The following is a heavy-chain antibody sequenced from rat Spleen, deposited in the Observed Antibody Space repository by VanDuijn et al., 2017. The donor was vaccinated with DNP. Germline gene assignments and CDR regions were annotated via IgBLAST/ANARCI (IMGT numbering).Heavy chain of an antibody. CDR2: ITNTGDGS. J-gene: IGHJ2*01. Sequence: EVQLVESGGGLVQPGNSLKLSCAASGFIFSNYWMTWIRQAPGKGLEWVASITNTGDGSYYSDSVKGRFSISRDNTKSTLYLQVNSLRSEDTATYYCAGRPPPTRGPFDYWGQGVMVTVSS. CDR1: GFIFSNYW. D-gene: IGHD1-4*01. V-gene: IGHV5-31*01. CDR3: AGRPPPTRGPFDY.